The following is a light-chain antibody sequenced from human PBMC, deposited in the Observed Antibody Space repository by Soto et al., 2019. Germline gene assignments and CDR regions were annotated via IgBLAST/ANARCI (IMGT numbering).Light chain of an antibody. CDR2: DVI. V-gene: IGLV2-11*01. Sequence: QSALTQPRSVSGSRGQSVTISCTGTSSDVGVYNYVSWYQQHPGKAPQLVIYDVIKRPSGVPYRFSGSKSGNTASLTISGLQAEDEADYYCCSYAGSSLWVFGGGTKLTVL. CDR1: SSDVGVYNY. J-gene: IGLJ3*02. CDR3: CSYAGSSLWV.